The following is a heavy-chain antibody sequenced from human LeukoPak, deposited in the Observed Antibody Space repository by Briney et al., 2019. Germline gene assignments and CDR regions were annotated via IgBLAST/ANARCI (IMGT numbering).Heavy chain of an antibody. CDR1: GYTFTGYC. V-gene: IGHV1-2*02. CDR3: AREPIYDSSGHRGDY. CDR2: INPNSGGT. D-gene: IGHD3-22*01. J-gene: IGHJ4*02. Sequence: ASVKVSCKASGYTFTGYCMHWVRQAPGQGLEWMGWINPNSGGTNYAQKFQGRVTMTRATSISTAYMELSRLRSDDTAVYCCAREPIYDSSGHRGDYWGQGTLVTASS.